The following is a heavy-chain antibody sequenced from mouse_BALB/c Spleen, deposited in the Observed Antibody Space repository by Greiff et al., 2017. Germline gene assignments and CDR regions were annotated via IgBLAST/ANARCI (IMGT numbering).Heavy chain of an antibody. V-gene: IGHV2-9-2*01. CDR2: IWTGGGT. J-gene: IGHJ3*01. CDR3: VGSLYNGNYEGFAY. CDR1: GFSLTSYD. D-gene: IGHD2-1*01. Sequence: QVQLKESGPGLVAPSQSLSITCTVSGFSLTSYDISWVRQPPGKGLEWLGVIWTGGGTNYNSAFMSRLSISKDNSKCHIFLKKNSLQTDDTAIFYCVGSLYNGNYEGFAYWGQGTLVTVSA.